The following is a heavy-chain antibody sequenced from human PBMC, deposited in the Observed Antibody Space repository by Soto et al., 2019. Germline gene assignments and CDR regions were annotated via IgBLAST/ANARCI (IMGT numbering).Heavy chain of an antibody. CDR1: GFTFSSYG. J-gene: IGHJ6*02. Sequence: GGSLRRSCAASGFTFSSYGMHWVRQAPGKGLEWVAVRSYDGSNKYYADSVKGRFTISRDNSKNTLYLQMNSLRAEDTAVYYCAKSQHHYDILTGYYRPLYYYYGMDVWGQGTTVTVSS. V-gene: IGHV3-30*18. CDR2: RSYDGSNK. CDR3: AKSQHHYDILTGYYRPLYYYYGMDV. D-gene: IGHD3-9*01.